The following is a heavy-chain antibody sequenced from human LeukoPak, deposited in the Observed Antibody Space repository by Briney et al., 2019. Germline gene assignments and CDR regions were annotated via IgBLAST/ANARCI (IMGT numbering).Heavy chain of an antibody. D-gene: IGHD5-18*01. J-gene: IGHJ6*03. V-gene: IGHV4-34*01. Sequence: SETLSLTCAVYGESGYYWSWIRQPPGKGLEWIGEINHSGSTNYNPSLKSRVTISVDTSKNQFSLKLSSVTAADTAVYYCARGCRGYSYGSPGRYYYYYMDVWGKGTTVTVSS. CDR3: ARGCRGYSYGSPGRYYYYYMDV. CDR1: GESGYY. CDR2: INHSGST.